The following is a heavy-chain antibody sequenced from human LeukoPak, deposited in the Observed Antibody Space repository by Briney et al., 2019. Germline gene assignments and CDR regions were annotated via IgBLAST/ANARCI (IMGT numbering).Heavy chain of an antibody. CDR3: ARDQEMDIVVTAHMN. J-gene: IGHJ4*02. V-gene: IGHV1-69*04. CDR2: IIPLLGLV. D-gene: IGHD5-12*01. Sequence: ASVKVSCKASGGTLSSYAISWVRQAPGQGLEWMGRIIPLLGLVNYAQNLQGRVTITADKSTSTAYMELSSLRSEDTAVYYCARDQEMDIVVTAHMNWGQGTLVTVSS. CDR1: GGTLSSYA.